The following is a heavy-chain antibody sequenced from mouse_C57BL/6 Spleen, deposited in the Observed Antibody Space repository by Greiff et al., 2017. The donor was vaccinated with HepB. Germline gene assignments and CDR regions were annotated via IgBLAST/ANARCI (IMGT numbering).Heavy chain of an antibody. Sequence: VQLQQSGAELVRPGASVKLSCTASGFNIKDDYMHWVKQRPEQGLEWLGWIDPENGDTEYASKFQGKATITADTSSNTAYLQLSSLTSEDTAVYYCTTRTTVVARDYWGQGTTLTVSS. J-gene: IGHJ2*01. CDR1: GFNIKDDY. CDR2: IDPENGDT. CDR3: TTRTTVVARDY. V-gene: IGHV14-4*01. D-gene: IGHD1-1*01.